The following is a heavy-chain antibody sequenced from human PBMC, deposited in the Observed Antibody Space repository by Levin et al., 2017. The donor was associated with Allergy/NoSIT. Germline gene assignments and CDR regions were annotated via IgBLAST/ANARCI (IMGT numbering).Heavy chain of an antibody. CDR2: ISSSSSTI. CDR3: AREGFLGSWYEEHSFDY. J-gene: IGHJ4*02. Sequence: GGSLRLSCAASGFTFSSYSMNWVRQAPGKGLEWVSYISSSSSTIYYADSVKGRFTISRDNAKNSLYLQMNSLRAEDTAVYYCAREGFLGSWYEEHSFDYWGQGTLVTVSS. V-gene: IGHV3-48*01. CDR1: GFTFSSYS. D-gene: IGHD6-13*01.